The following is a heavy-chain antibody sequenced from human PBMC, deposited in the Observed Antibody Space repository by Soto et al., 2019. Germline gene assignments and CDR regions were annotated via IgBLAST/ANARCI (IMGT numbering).Heavy chain of an antibody. CDR1: GFTFSTYA. CDR2: ISSDGGST. Sequence: PGGSLRLSCSASGFTFSTYAMHWVRQAPGKGLAYVSVISSDGGSTYYADSVKGRFTISRDNSNNTLDLQMSSLRAEDTAVYYCVKDEYCGSTSCHGYFQHWRQGTLVTVSS. CDR3: VKDEYCGSTSCHGYFQH. J-gene: IGHJ1*01. D-gene: IGHD2-2*01. V-gene: IGHV3-64D*06.